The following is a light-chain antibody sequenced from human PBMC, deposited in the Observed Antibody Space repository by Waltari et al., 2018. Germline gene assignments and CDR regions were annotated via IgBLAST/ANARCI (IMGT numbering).Light chain of an antibody. CDR3: CSYAGSYTWV. Sequence: QSALTQPRPVSGSPGQSVTIPCPGTSSDVGGSNYVSWYQQHPGKAPKLMIYDVSKRPSGVPDRFSGSKSGNTASLTISGLQAEDEADYYCCSYAGSYTWVFGGGTKLTVL. V-gene: IGLV2-11*01. CDR2: DVS. J-gene: IGLJ3*02. CDR1: SSDVGGSNY.